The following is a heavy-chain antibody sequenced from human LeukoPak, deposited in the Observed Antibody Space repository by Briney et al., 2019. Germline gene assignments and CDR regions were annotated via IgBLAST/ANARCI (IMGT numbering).Heavy chain of an antibody. J-gene: IGHJ6*03. CDR3: ARSYSSSWTFYYYYMDV. V-gene: IGHV4-34*01. Sequence: SETLSLTCAVYGVSFSGYYWSWIRQPPGKGLEWIGEINHSGSTNYNPSLKSRVTISVDTSKNQFSLKLSSVTAADTAVYYCARSYSSSWTFYYYYMDVWGKGTTVTVSS. CDR1: GVSFSGYY. CDR2: INHSGST. D-gene: IGHD6-13*01.